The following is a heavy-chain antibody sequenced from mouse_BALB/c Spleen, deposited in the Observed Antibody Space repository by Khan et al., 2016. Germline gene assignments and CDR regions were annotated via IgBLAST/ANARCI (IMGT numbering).Heavy chain of an antibody. CDR1: GDSITSGY. CDR2: INYSGST. D-gene: IGHD2-14*01. CDR3: ARSNRNDVWLAY. V-gene: IGHV3-8*02. Sequence: EVQLQESGPSLVKPSQTLSLTCSVTGDSITSGYWNWIRKFPGNKLEYMGYINYSGSTHYNPSLKSRISITRDTSKNQYYLQLNSVTTEDIATYSWARSNRNDVWLAYWGQGTLVTVSA. J-gene: IGHJ3*01.